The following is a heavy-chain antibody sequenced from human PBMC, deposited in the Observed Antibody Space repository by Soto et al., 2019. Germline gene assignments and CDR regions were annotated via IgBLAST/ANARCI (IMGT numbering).Heavy chain of an antibody. V-gene: IGHV1-8*01. J-gene: IGHJ6*03. Sequence: ASVKVSCKASGYTFTSYDINWVRQATEQGLEWMGWMNPNSGNTGYAQKFQGRVTMTRNTSISTAYMELSSLRSEDTAVYYCARGGWSYYDFWSSDYYYYYYMDVWGKGTTVTV. CDR3: ARGGWSYYDFWSSDYYYYYYMDV. CDR2: MNPNSGNT. CDR1: GYTFTSYD. D-gene: IGHD3-3*01.